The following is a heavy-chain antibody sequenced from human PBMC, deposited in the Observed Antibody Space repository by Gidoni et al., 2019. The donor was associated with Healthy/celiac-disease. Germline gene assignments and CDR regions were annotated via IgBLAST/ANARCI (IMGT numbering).Heavy chain of an antibody. CDR2: IYHSGST. J-gene: IGHJ4*02. D-gene: IGHD4-17*01. CDR3: ARRGDDYGDYGLDY. CDR1: GSSISSGYY. V-gene: IGHV4-38-2*01. Sequence: QVQLQESGPGLVKPSETLSLTCPVSGSSISSGYYWGWIRQPPGKGLEWIGSIYHSGSTYYNPSLKSRVTISVDTSKNQFSLKLSSVTAADTAVYYCARRGDDYGDYGLDYWGQGPLVTVSS.